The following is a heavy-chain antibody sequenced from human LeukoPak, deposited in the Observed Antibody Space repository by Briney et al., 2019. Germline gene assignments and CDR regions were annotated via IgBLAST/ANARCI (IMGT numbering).Heavy chain of an antibody. V-gene: IGHV3-23*01. CDR3: ARNFGGGDSSGPYY. D-gene: IGHD3-22*01. CDR1: GLPFTSFG. CDR2: ISASGGST. J-gene: IGHJ4*02. Sequence: GGSLRLSWAASGLPFTSFGMGWARRAPGKGLDGVSAISASGGSTFYADSVKGRFTISRDNSINTLYLQIHSLRAEDTALYYCARNFGGGDSSGPYYWGQGTLVTVSS.